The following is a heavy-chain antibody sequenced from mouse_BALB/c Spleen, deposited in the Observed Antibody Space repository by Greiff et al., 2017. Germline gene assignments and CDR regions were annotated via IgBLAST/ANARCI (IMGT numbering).Heavy chain of an antibody. CDR3: AREGITTATGFAY. J-gene: IGHJ3*01. CDR1: GFTFTDYY. D-gene: IGHD1-2*01. CDR2: IRNKANGYTT. Sequence: EVKLMESGGGLVQPGGSLRLSCATSGFTFTDYYMSWVRQPPGKALEWLGFIRNKANGYTTEYSASVKGRFTISRDNSQSILYLQMNTLRAEDSATYYCAREGITTATGFAYWGQGTLVTVSA. V-gene: IGHV7-3*02.